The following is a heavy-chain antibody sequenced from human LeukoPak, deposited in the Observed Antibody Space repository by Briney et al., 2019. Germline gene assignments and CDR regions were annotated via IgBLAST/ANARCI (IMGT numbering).Heavy chain of an antibody. CDR2: INHSGST. Sequence: PSETLSLTCTVSGGSINSSSYYWSWIRQPPGKGLEWIGEINHSGSTNYNPSLKSRVTISVDTSKNQFSLKLSSVTAADTAVYYCARQGITMVRGVITYYYYYYMDVWGKGTTVTISS. J-gene: IGHJ6*03. CDR3: ARQGITMVRGVITYYYYYYMDV. V-gene: IGHV4-39*01. D-gene: IGHD3-10*01. CDR1: GGSINSSSYY.